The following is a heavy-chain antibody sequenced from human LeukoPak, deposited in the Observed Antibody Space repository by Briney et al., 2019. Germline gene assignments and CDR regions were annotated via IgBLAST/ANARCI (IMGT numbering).Heavy chain of an antibody. CDR2: ISSSGSTI. J-gene: IGHJ6*04. CDR3: ARDCSSTSCYRTLDV. Sequence: GGSLRLSCAASGFTFSDYYMSWIRQAPGQGLEWVSYISSSGSTIYYADSGKGRFNISRDNAKNSLHLQMNGLRDEDRAVYYCARDCSSTSCYRTLDVWGKGTMVTVSS. D-gene: IGHD2-2*01. CDR1: GFTFSDYY. V-gene: IGHV3-11*01.